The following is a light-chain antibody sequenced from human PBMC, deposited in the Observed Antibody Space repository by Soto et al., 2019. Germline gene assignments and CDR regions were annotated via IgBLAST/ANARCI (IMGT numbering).Light chain of an antibody. V-gene: IGKV4-1*01. J-gene: IGKJ1*01. CDR1: QSVLYSSNNKNY. CDR2: WAS. Sequence: DIVMTQSPDSLAVSLGERATINCKSSQSVLYSSNNKNYLAWYQQKPGQPPKLLIYWASTRESGVPDRFSGSGSGTDFTLNISSLQAEDVAVYYCQQYYSTHRTFGQGTKVEIK. CDR3: QQYYSTHRT.